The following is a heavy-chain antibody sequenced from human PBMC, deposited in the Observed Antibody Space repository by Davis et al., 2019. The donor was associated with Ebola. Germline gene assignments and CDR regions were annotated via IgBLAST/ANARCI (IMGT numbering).Heavy chain of an antibody. J-gene: IGHJ6*02. CDR2: ISWNSGSI. CDR3: AKDAVLESHGMDV. CDR1: GFSFSSYW. V-gene: IGHV3-9*01. Sequence: SLKISCVVSGFSFSSYWMHWVRQAPGKGLEWVSGISWNSGSIGYADSVKGRFTISRDNAKNSLYLQMNSLRAEDTALYYCAKDAVLESHGMDVWGQGTTVTVSS. D-gene: IGHD3-3*01.